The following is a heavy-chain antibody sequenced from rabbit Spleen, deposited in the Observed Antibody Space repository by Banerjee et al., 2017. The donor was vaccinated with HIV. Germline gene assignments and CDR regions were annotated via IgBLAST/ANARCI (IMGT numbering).Heavy chain of an antibody. J-gene: IGHJ6*01. D-gene: IGHD8-1*01. CDR2: IYTGSSGNT. V-gene: IGHV1S45*01. Sequence: QEQLVESGGGLVQPEGSLTLTCTASGFSFSSSYYMCWVRQAPGKGLEWIACIYTGSSGNTYYRTWAKGRFTISSHNAQNTLYLQLNSLTAADTATYFCARDSGSSLSSYGMDLWGQGTLVTVS. CDR1: GFSFSSSYY. CDR3: ARDSGSSLSSYGMDL.